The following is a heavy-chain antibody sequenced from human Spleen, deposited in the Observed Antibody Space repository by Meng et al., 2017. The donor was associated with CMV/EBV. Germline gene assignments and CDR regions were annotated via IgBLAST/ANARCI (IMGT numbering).Heavy chain of an antibody. CDR1: GFTFSSYW. Sequence: GGSLRLSCSASGFTFSSYWLSWVGQAPGKGLEWMANIKQDGSEKYYVDSVRGRFTISRDNAKHALYLQMNSLRAEHTTVYYCARKGPNTMTKLYYYYYAMDVWGQGTTVTVSS. V-gene: IGHV3-7*01. CDR2: IKQDGSEK. J-gene: IGHJ6*02. CDR3: ARKGPNTMTKLYYYYYAMDV. D-gene: IGHD4-11*01.